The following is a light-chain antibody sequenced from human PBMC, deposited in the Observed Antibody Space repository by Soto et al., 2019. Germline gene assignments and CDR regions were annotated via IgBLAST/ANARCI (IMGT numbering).Light chain of an antibody. J-gene: IGKJ2*01. CDR1: QSISSY. Sequence: DIQMTQSPSSLSASVGDRVTITCQASQSISSYLNWYQQKPGKAPKLLIYAASSLQSGVPSRFSGSGSGTDFTLTISSLQPEDFVTYYCQQSYSTPMYTFGQGTKLEIK. CDR3: QQSYSTPMYT. V-gene: IGKV1-39*01. CDR2: AAS.